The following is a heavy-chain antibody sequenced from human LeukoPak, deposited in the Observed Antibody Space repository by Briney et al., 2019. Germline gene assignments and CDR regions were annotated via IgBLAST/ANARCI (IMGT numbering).Heavy chain of an antibody. Sequence: GESLKISCKGPGYSFTTYWIGWVRQMPGKGLEWMGIIYPGDSDTRYTPSFQGQVTISADKSISTAYLQWSSLKASDTAMYYCARLALVGATYFDYWGQGTLVTVSS. J-gene: IGHJ4*02. D-gene: IGHD1-26*01. CDR2: IYPGDSDT. CDR1: GYSFTTYW. V-gene: IGHV5-51*01. CDR3: ARLALVGATYFDY.